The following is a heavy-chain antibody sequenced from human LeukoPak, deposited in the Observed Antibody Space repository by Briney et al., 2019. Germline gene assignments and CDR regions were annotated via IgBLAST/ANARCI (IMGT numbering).Heavy chain of an antibody. CDR3: ARGGLYYDTSAYYYMNY. V-gene: IGHV3-48*01. J-gene: IGHJ4*01. CDR2: ITTAGNVI. D-gene: IGHD3-22*01. Sequence: GGSLRLSCAASGFTFSTYNMHWVRQAPGKGLEWISYITTAGNVIFYADSVKGRFTISRDEAKNSLYLQMDSLRAEDTAFYYCARGGLYYDTSAYYYMNYWGQEPWSPSPQ. CDR1: GFTFSTYN.